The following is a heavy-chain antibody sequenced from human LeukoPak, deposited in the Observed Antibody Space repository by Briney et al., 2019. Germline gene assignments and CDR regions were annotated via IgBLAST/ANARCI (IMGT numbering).Heavy chain of an antibody. J-gene: IGHJ4*02. CDR1: GGTFSSYA. V-gene: IGHV1-69*05. CDR2: IIPIFGTA. CDR3: AAKNRKTVVFGS. D-gene: IGHD2/OR15-2a*01. Sequence: ASVKVSCKASGGTFSSYAISWVRQAPGQGLEWMGRIIPIFGTANYAQKFQGRVTITTDESTSTAYMELSSLRSEDTAVYYCAAKNRKTVVFGSWGQGTLVTVSS.